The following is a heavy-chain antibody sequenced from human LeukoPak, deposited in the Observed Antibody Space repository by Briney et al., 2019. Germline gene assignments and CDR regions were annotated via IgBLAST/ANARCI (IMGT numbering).Heavy chain of an antibody. D-gene: IGHD3-3*01. CDR3: ARGGRSGGY. Sequence: SETLSLTCAVYGGSFSGYYRSWIRQPPGKGLEWIGEINHSGSTNYNPSLKSRVTISVDTSKNQFSLKLSSVTAADTAVYYCARGGRSGGYWGQGTLVTVSS. J-gene: IGHJ4*02. CDR2: INHSGST. CDR1: GGSFSGYY. V-gene: IGHV4-34*01.